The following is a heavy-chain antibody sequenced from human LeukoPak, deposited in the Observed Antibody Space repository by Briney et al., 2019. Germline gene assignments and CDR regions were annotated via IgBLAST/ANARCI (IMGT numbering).Heavy chain of an antibody. CDR2: VSPSGGST. V-gene: IGHV1-46*01. CDR3: ARDEGN. CDR1: GYTFTGYW. J-gene: IGHJ4*02. Sequence: ASVKVSCKAFGYTFTGYWMHWVRQAPGQGPGWMGVVSPSGGSTIYAQKFKGRVTLTRDMSTSTDYLELSSLRSEDTAVYYCARDEGNWGQGTLVTVSS.